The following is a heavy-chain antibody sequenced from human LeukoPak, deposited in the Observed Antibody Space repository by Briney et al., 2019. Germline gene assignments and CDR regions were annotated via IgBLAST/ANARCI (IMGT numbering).Heavy chain of an antibody. CDR3: ARLYSGNYN. J-gene: IGHJ4*02. V-gene: IGHV4-34*01. D-gene: IGHD1-26*01. CDR1: GGSFSGYY. Sequence: SETLSLTCAVYGGSFSGYYWSWIRQPPGKGLEWIGEINHSGSTNYNPSLKSRVTISVDTSKNQFSLKLSSVTAADTAVYYCARLYSGNYNWGQGTLVTVSS. CDR2: INHSGST.